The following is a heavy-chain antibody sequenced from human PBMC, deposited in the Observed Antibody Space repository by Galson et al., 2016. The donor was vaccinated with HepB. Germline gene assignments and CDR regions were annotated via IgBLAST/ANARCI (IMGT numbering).Heavy chain of an antibody. CDR3: ARYLWFGEKYGMDV. V-gene: IGHV4-4*02. CDR1: EFSLSDYSM. J-gene: IGHJ6*02. Sequence: SLRLSCAASEFSLSDYSMNWVRQPPGKGLEWIGEIYHTGTTYYIPSFKSRVTISVDTSRNNFSLKLRSVTAADTAVYYCARYLWFGEKYGMDVWGQGTTVIVSS. D-gene: IGHD3-10*01. CDR2: IYHTGTT.